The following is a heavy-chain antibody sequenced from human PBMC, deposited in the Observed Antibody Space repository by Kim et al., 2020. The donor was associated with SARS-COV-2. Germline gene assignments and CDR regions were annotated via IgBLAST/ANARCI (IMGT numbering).Heavy chain of an antibody. Sequence: SETLSLTCTVSGGSISSSSYYWGWIRQPPGKGLEWIGSIYYSGSTYYNPSLKSRVTISVDTSKNQFSLKLSSVTAADTAVYYCATLRRGIAARDPYYYGMDVWGQGTTVTVSS. D-gene: IGHD6-6*01. J-gene: IGHJ6*02. CDR1: GGSISSSSYY. CDR3: ATLRRGIAARDPYYYGMDV. CDR2: IYYSGST. V-gene: IGHV4-39*01.